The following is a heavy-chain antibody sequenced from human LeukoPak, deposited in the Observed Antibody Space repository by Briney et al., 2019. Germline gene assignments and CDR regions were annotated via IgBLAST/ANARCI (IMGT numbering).Heavy chain of an antibody. J-gene: IGHJ4*02. D-gene: IGHD3-22*01. V-gene: IGHV3-30-3*01. CDR2: ISYDGSNK. CDR3: ARDADYYDSSGLKDY. CDR1: GFTFSSYA. Sequence: GGSLRLSCAASGFTFSSYAMHWVRQAPGKGREGVAVISYDGSNKYYADSVKGRFTISRDNSKNTLYLQMNSLRAEDTAVYYCARDADYYDSSGLKDYWGQGTLVTVSS.